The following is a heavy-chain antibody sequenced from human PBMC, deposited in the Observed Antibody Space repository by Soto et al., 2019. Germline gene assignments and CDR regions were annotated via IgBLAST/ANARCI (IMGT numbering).Heavy chain of an antibody. CDR1: GFTFSSFT. V-gene: IGHV3-23*01. D-gene: IGHD5-18*01. CDR2: ISGSGGST. J-gene: IGHJ6*02. Sequence: EVQLLESGGGLAQPGGSLRLSCAVSGFTFSSFTMTWVRQAPGKGLEWVSSISGSGGSTYYADSVRGRFTISRDNSKNTLLLQLSSMTAEDTALFYCGNLMRDTTDYYYYYGMDVWGQGTTVTVFS. CDR3: GNLMRDTTDYYYYYGMDV.